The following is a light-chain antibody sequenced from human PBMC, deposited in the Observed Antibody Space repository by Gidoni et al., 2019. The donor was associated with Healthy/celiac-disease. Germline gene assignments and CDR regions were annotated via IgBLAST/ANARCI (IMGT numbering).Light chain of an antibody. J-gene: IGKJ3*01. Sequence: IVLTQSPDSLAVSLGERATINCKSSQSVLYSSNNKNYLAWYQQKPGQPPKLHIYWASTRESGVPDRFSGSGSGTDFTLTISSLQAEDVAVYYCQQYYSSFTFGPGTKVDIK. CDR1: QSVLYSSNNKNY. CDR2: WAS. CDR3: QQYYSSFT. V-gene: IGKV4-1*01.